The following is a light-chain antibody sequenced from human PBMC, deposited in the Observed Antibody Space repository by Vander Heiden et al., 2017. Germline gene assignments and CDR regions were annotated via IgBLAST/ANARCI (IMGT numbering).Light chain of an antibody. CDR1: KSNIGSNT. J-gene: IGLJ2*01. Sequence: QFVLAQPPSASGIPGQRANISCPGSKSNIGSNTINWYQQLPGRTPKVLINEDDERPSGIPDRFSGSKSGTSGSLAISGLQPEDEAYYYWASWDDSLYGVVFGGGTKLTVL. CDR2: EDD. CDR3: ASWDDSLYGVV. V-gene: IGLV1-44*01.